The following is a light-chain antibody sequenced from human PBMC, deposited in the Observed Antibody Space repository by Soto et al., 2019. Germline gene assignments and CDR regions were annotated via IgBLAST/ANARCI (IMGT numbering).Light chain of an antibody. V-gene: IGKV1-39*01. CDR1: QSISTY. CDR2: SAS. J-gene: IGKJ5*01. CDR3: QQSYTTPVT. Sequence: DIQMTQSPSSLSASVTDKVTITCRASQSISTYLTWYQQKPGQAPQLLIHSASNLQSGVPSRCSGSGSGTEFTLTISRLQPEDFAAYDGQQSYTTPVTFGQGTRLEIK.